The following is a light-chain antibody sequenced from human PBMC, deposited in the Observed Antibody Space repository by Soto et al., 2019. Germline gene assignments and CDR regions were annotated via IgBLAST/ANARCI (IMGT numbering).Light chain of an antibody. Sequence: DIQLTQSPYPLSASLGDRVTIDCRASQSISTCMAWYQQKPGEVPKLLSYNASTLESGVPSRFSGSGSVTEITLTIGRMEPDHFATYYSHQYNSYSFGQWTKLAIK. J-gene: IGKJ2*03. CDR1: QSISTC. V-gene: IGKV1-5*03. CDR2: NAS. CDR3: HQYNSYS.